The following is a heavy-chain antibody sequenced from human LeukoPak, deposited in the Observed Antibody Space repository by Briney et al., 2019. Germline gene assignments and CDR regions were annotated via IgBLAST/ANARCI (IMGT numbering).Heavy chain of an antibody. V-gene: IGHV1-2*06. Sequence: ASVKVSCKASGYTFISYYVHWVRQAPGQGLEWMGRINPSSGDTNYVQNFQGRVTMTRDTSISTAYMELSSLRSEDTAVYYCARVRAVVYGMDVWGQGTTVTVPS. CDR2: INPSSGDT. CDR3: ARVRAVVYGMDV. CDR1: GYTFISYY. J-gene: IGHJ6*02. D-gene: IGHD6-19*01.